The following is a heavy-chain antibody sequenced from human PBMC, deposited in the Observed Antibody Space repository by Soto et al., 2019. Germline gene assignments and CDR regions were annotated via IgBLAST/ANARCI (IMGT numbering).Heavy chain of an antibody. Sequence: QVQLVESGGGVVQPGRSLRLSCAASGFTFSSYGMHWVRQAPGKGLEWVAVISYDGSNKYYADSVKGRFTISRDNSKNTLYLQMNSLRAEDTAVYYCAKDLLGPSRAYVMDVWGQVTTVTVSS. J-gene: IGHJ6*02. D-gene: IGHD7-27*01. CDR1: GFTFSSYG. CDR2: ISYDGSNK. V-gene: IGHV3-30*18. CDR3: AKDLLGPSRAYVMDV.